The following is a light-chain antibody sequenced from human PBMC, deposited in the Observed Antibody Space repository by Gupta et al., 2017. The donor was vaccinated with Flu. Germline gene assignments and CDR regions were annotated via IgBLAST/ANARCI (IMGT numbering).Light chain of an antibody. CDR2: DAS. J-gene: IGKJ4*01. CDR3: QQRRRT. Sequence: LPPGGSATLSCRASQSGGTSVAWYQQKRGQPPRLLIYDASTRATGIPTRFSGRGSGTTFSLTISSLMPDDFAVYYCQQRRRTFGGGTKV. V-gene: IGKV3-11*01. CDR1: QSGGTS.